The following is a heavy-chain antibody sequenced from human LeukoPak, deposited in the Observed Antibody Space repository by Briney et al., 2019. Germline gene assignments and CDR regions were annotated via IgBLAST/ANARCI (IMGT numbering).Heavy chain of an antibody. CDR3: ARGQWLPVFDF. D-gene: IGHD3-22*01. Sequence: SETLSLTCAVYGGSFSANYWSWIRQPPGKGLEWIGEINHGGSKNYNPSLKSRVTISVDTSKNQFSLKLTSVTAADTAVYYCARGQWLPVFDFWGQGSLVTVSS. CDR1: GGSFSANY. V-gene: IGHV4-34*01. J-gene: IGHJ4*02. CDR2: INHGGSK.